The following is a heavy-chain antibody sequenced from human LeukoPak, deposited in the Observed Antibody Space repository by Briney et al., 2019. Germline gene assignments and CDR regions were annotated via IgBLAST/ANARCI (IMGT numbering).Heavy chain of an antibody. CDR2: ISSRGDST. J-gene: IGHJ4*02. D-gene: IGHD6-19*01. V-gene: IGHV3-23*01. CDR3: VKGPRPDITVAHTVEN. Sequence: GGSLILSCAASGFIFSNYAMSWVRQVPGRGLGWVSTISSRGDSTYVADSVKGRFTISRDNSKNSLYLQMNTVRAEDTAVYYCVKGPRPDITVAHTVENWGQGTLVTVFS. CDR1: GFIFSNYA.